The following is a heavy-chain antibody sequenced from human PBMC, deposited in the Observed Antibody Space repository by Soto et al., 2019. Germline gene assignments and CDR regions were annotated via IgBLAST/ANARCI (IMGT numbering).Heavy chain of an antibody. D-gene: IGHD6-13*01. V-gene: IGHV3-7*03. CDR1: GFTFSSYW. Sequence: VQLVESGGGVVQPGRSLRLSCAASGFTFSSYWMSWVRQAPGKGLEWVANIKQDGSEKYYVDSVKGRFTISRDNAKNSLYLQMNSLRAEDTAVYYCARDQSSWYGGFDYWGQGTLVTVSS. J-gene: IGHJ4*02. CDR2: IKQDGSEK. CDR3: ARDQSSWYGGFDY.